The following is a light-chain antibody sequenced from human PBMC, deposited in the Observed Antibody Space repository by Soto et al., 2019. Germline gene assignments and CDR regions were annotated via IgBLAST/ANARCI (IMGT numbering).Light chain of an antibody. CDR3: ASSTSDSLYV. V-gene: IGLV2-14*01. Sequence: QSALTQPPSASGSPGQSVTISCTGTSSDVGKYDYVSWFQHHPGKAPKLIINKVTNRPSGVSYRFSGPKSGNTASLTISALLAEDEADYFCASSTSDSLYVFGTGTKVTVL. CDR1: SSDVGKYDY. J-gene: IGLJ1*01. CDR2: KVT.